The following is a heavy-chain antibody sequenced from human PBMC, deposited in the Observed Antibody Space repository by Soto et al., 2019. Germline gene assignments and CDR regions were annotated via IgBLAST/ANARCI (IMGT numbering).Heavy chain of an antibody. CDR1: GFTFSSYA. CDR3: VNSIAVAGADY. CDR2: ISSNGGST. Sequence: GGSLRLSCSASGFTFSSYAMHWVRQAPGKGLEYVSAISSNGGSTYYADSVKGRLTISRDNSKNTLYLQMSSLRAEDTAVYYCVNSIAVAGADYWGQGTPVTVSS. J-gene: IGHJ4*02. D-gene: IGHD6-19*01. V-gene: IGHV3-64D*06.